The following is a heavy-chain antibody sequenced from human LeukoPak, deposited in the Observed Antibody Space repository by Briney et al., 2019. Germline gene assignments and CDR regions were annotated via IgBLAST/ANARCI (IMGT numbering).Heavy chain of an antibody. Sequence: SVKVSCKASGGTFNSYAFNWVRQAPGQGLEWMGSIIPMFGTADYAQKFQGRVTITADKSTSTAYMELSSLRSEDTAVYYCARVGSGDNYYYYYMDVWGKGTTVTVSS. J-gene: IGHJ6*03. CDR1: GGTFNSYA. V-gene: IGHV1-69*06. CDR3: ARVGSGDNYYYYYMDV. CDR2: IIPMFGTA. D-gene: IGHD6-19*01.